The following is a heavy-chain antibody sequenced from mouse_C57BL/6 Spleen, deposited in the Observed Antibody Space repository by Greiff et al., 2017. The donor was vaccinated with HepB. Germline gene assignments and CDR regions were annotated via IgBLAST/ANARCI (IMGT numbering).Heavy chain of an antibody. CDR1: GYTFTDYN. Sequence: VQLQQSGPELVKPGASVKIPCKASGYTFTDYNMDWVQQSHGKSLEWIGDINPNNGGTIYNQKFKGKATLTVDKSSSTAYMELRSLTSQDTAVYYGARWSGYYWYFDVWGTGTTVTVSS. V-gene: IGHV1-18*01. J-gene: IGHJ1*03. CDR2: INPNNGGT. CDR3: ARWSGYYWYFDV. D-gene: IGHD1-3*01.